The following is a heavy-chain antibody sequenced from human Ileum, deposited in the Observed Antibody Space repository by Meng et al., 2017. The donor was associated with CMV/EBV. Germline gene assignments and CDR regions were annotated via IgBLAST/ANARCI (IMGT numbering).Heavy chain of an antibody. CDR3: ARVNGGYGSGEP. D-gene: IGHD3-10*01. CDR2: LSYDGTQK. J-gene: IGHJ5*02. V-gene: IGHV3-30*04. CDR1: GFTFSSYA. Sequence: SCGASGFTFSSYAMHWVRQAPGKGLEWVAVLSYDGTQKYYGDSVKGRFTISRDNPKNTLYLQMNSLRAEDTAVYYCARVNGGYGSGEPWGQGTLVTVSS.